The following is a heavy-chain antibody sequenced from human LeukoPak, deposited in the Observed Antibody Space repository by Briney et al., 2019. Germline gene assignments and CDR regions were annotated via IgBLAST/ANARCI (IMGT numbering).Heavy chain of an antibody. Sequence: ASVKVSCKASGYTFTSYGISWVRQAPGQGLEWMGWISAYNGNTNYAQKFQGRVTMTRNTSISTAYMELSSLRSEDTAVYYCARENDILTGYYTPFDYWGQGTLVTVSS. J-gene: IGHJ4*02. D-gene: IGHD3-9*01. CDR3: ARENDILTGYYTPFDY. CDR1: GYTFTSYG. CDR2: ISAYNGNT. V-gene: IGHV1-18*01.